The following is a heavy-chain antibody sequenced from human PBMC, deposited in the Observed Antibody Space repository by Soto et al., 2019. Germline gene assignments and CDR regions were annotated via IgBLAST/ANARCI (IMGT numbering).Heavy chain of an antibody. Sequence: GGSLILSCAAAGFTVSTNYMSWVRQAPGKWLECVSVIYSGGSTDYADSVKGRFNISRDNSKNTLYLQMNSLGAEDTAVYYCARDMRSWLLRDYYYYGMDVWGQGTTVTVSS. CDR2: IYSGGST. V-gene: IGHV3-53*01. CDR1: GFTVSTNY. CDR3: ARDMRSWLLRDYYYYGMDV. J-gene: IGHJ6*01. D-gene: IGHD3-9*01.